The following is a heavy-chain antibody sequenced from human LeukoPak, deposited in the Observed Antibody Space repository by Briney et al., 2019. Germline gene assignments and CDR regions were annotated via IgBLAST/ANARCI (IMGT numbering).Heavy chain of an antibody. J-gene: IGHJ6*03. CDR3: ARGRRYYYMDV. Sequence: PGGSLRLSYAASGFTFSSYDMHWVRQATGKGLEWVSAIGTAGDTYYPGSVKGRFTISRENAKNSLYLQMNSLRAGDTAVYYCARGRRYYYMDVWGKGTTVTISS. V-gene: IGHV3-13*01. CDR1: GFTFSSYD. CDR2: IGTAGDT.